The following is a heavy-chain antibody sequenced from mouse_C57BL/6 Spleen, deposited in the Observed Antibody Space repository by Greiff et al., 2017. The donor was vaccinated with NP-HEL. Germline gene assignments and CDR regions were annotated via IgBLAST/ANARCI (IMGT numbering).Heavy chain of an antibody. V-gene: IGHV1-52*01. CDR3: ARGEITTVVIKPYFDY. CDR1: GYTFTSYW. CDR2: IDPSDSET. Sequence: QVQLQQPGAELVRPGSSVKLSFKASGYTFTSYWMHWVKQRPIQGLEWIGNIDPSDSETHYNQKFKDKATLTVDKSSSTAYMQLSSLTSEDSAVYYCARGEITTVVIKPYFDYWGQGTTLTVSS. J-gene: IGHJ2*01. D-gene: IGHD1-1*01.